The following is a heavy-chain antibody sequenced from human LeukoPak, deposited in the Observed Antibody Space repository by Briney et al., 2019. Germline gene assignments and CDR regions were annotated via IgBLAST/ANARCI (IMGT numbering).Heavy chain of an antibody. CDR1: GGSISSYY. D-gene: IGHD6-13*01. Sequence: PSETLSLTCTVSGGSISSYYWSWIRQPPGKGLEWIGYIYYSGSTNYNPSLKSRVTISVDTSKNQFSLKLSSVTAADTAVYYCARQQASIAAAGTWFDPWGQGTLVTVSS. CDR3: ARQQASIAAAGTWFDP. V-gene: IGHV4-59*01. J-gene: IGHJ5*02. CDR2: IYYSGST.